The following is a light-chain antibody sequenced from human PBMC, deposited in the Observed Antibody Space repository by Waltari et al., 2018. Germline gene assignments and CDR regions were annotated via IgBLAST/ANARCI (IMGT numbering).Light chain of an antibody. V-gene: IGKV3-20*01. CDR2: GAA. J-gene: IGKJ1*01. Sequence: EIVLTQSTGTLSLSLGHTATAPCRASQSVSRAFAWDQQKPGQAPRLLIYGAATRATGIPDRFSGSGSGTDVSLTISRLEPDDFAVYYCQHYLKLPVTFGQGTTVEI. CDR3: QHYLKLPVT. CDR1: QSVSRAF.